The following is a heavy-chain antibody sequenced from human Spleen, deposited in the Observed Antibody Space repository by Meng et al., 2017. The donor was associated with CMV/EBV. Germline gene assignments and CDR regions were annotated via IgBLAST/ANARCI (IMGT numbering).Heavy chain of an antibody. CDR1: GFTFSSYD. CDR2: IGTAGDT. V-gene: IGHV3-13*03. D-gene: IGHD2-2*01. CDR3: ARGRLPAAIFDSGMDV. J-gene: IGHJ6*02. Sequence: GESLKISCAACGFTFSSYDMHWVRQATGKGLEWVSAIGTAGDTYYPGSVKGQFTISRENAKNSLYLQMNSLRAGDTAVYYCARGRLPAAIFDSGMDVWGQGTPVTVSS.